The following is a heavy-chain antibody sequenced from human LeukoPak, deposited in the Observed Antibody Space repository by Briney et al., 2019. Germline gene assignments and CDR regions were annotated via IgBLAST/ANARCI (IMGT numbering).Heavy chain of an antibody. Sequence: PRGSLRLSRAASGFTFSEYAMSWVRQAPRKGLEWVSAVDGSGGSKYYADSVKGRFTISRDNSKNTVYLQMNSLRADDTAVYYCAKPIVPSAISGAAFDIWGQGTMVTVSS. CDR3: AKPIVPSAISGAAFDI. V-gene: IGHV3-23*01. D-gene: IGHD2-2*02. CDR1: GFTFSEYA. J-gene: IGHJ3*02. CDR2: VDGSGGSK.